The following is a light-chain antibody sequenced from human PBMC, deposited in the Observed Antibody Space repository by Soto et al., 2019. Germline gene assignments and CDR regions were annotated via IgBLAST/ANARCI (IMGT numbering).Light chain of an antibody. Sequence: EVMISQSPATLSASPGEKATLFCRASQSVSSNLARYQQKPGQAPRLLISGASTRATDVPARFSGSGSGTEFTLTISSLQSEDFAVYFCQQYNDWPLTFGGGTKV. CDR1: QSVSSN. CDR2: GAS. J-gene: IGKJ4*01. V-gene: IGKV3-15*01. CDR3: QQYNDWPLT.